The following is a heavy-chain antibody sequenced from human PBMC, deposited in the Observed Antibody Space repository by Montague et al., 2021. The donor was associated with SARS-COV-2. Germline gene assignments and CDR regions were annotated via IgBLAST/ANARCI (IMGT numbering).Heavy chain of an antibody. CDR1: GGSISSSNYF. CDR2: IYFGGGT. J-gene: IGHJ4*02. D-gene: IGHD5-12*01. Sequence: SETLSLTCTVSGGSISSSNYFWGSLRPPPGQGLEWFGSIYFGGGTXYNPSLKSRVTISVDTSKNQFSLKLTSVTAADTAVYWCASDVGKGFSGYETGGGFDYWGQGTLVSVSS. CDR3: ASDVGKGFSGYETGGGFDY. V-gene: IGHV4-39*07.